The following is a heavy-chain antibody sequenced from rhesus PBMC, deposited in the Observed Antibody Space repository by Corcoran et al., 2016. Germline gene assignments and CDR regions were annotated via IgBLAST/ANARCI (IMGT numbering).Heavy chain of an antibody. CDR2: IYGSGWGI. J-gene: IGHJ3*01. V-gene: IGHV4-106*01. CDR3: ARSDQYCTSTTCYAAGGDAFDF. Sequence: QVQLQESGPGLVKPSETLSLTCAVSGGSISDEYYWSWIRQPPGKGLEWIGYIYGSGWGINSNPPPTTQVTVSLDTSKNQFSLKLSSVTAADTAVYYCARSDQYCTSTTCYAAGGDAFDFWGQGLRVTVSS. D-gene: IGHD2-2*01. CDR1: GGSISDEYY.